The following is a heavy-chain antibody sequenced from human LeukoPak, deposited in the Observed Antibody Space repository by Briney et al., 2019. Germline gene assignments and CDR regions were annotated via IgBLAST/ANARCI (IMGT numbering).Heavy chain of an antibody. J-gene: IGHJ5*02. CDR1: GYTFTCQY. V-gene: IGHV1-2*02. Sequence: ASVKVSCKASGYTFTCQYMHWVRQAPGHGLEWMGWINPNSGGTNYAQKFQGRVTMARDTSISTAYMELSSLRSDDTAVYYCARGSGRQQLWFDPWGQGTLVTVSS. D-gene: IGHD6-13*01. CDR2: INPNSGGT. CDR3: ARGSGRQQLWFDP.